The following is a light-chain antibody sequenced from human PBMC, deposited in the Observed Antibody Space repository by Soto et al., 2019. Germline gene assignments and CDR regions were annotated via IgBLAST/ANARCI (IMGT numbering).Light chain of an antibody. V-gene: IGKV3D-15*01. CDR3: QQYNNWPPT. CDR1: QSVSGH. CDR2: GAS. Sequence: EIVMTQSPATLSVSPGERATLSCRASQSVSGHLAWYQQKPGQAPMLLIYGASTRATGIPARFSGSGSGTEFTLTISSLQSEDFAVYYCQQYNNWPPTFGQGTKVEIK. J-gene: IGKJ1*01.